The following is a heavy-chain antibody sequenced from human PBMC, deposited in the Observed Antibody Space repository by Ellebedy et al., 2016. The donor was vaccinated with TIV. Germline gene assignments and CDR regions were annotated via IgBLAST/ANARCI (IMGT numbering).Heavy chain of an antibody. V-gene: IGHV3-15*01. CDR1: GITFSNAW. CDR3: TTLQY. CDR2: IKSKIDGGTT. J-gene: IGHJ1*01. Sequence: GESLKISCAASGITFSNAWMSWVRQAAGKGLEWVGRIKSKIDGGTTDYASPVKGRFTISRDDSNNTVYLQMNSLKTEDKAVYYCTTLQYWGQGTLVTVSS.